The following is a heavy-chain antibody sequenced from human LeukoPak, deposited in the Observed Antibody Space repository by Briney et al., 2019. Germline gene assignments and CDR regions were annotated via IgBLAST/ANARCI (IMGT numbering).Heavy chain of an antibody. CDR3: ARGDGGDQGYFQD. J-gene: IGHJ1*01. CDR1: GFTLSNFW. Sequence: GGSLRLSCVASGFTLSNFWMYWVRQGPGKGLEWVANINQGGNVQHYVDSVKGRFTISKDNAENSLSLHMNSLRADDTAVYYCARGDGGDQGYFQDWGPGTLVTVSS. CDR2: INQGGNVQ. D-gene: IGHD4-23*01. V-gene: IGHV3-7*04.